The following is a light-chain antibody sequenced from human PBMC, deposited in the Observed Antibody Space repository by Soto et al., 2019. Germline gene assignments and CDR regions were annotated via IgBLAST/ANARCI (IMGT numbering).Light chain of an antibody. CDR2: NDN. CDR1: NIATYS. V-gene: IGLV3-21*04. J-gene: IGLJ3*02. CDR3: QLWDNKNDEVV. Sequence: SYELTQPPSVSLAPGKPARITCGGNNIATYSVHWYRQKPGQAPVLVISNDNDRPSGIPDRFSGSNSGHTATLTIRRVEAGDESDYYCQLWDNKNDEVVFGGGTKLTVL.